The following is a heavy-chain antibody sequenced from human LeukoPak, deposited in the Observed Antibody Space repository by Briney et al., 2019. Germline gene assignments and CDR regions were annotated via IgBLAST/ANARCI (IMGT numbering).Heavy chain of an antibody. CDR2: ISSSSSYI. CDR3: ARFGAVVVAATTDY. Sequence: GGSLRLSCAASGFTFSSYSMNWVRQAPGKGLEWVSSISSSSSYIYYADSVKGRFTISRDNAKNSLYLQMNSLRAEDTAVYYCARFGAVVVAATTDYWGQGTLVTVSS. CDR1: GFTFSSYS. J-gene: IGHJ4*02. D-gene: IGHD2-15*01. V-gene: IGHV3-21*01.